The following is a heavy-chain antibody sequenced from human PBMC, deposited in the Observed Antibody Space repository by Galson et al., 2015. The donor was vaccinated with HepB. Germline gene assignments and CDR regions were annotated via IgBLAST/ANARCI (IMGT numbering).Heavy chain of an antibody. Sequence: SVKVSCKVSGYTLTELSMHWVRQAPGKGLEWMGGFDPEDGETIYAQKFQGRVTMTEDTSTDTAYMELSSLRSEDTAVYYCATGGFVVVPAARSWFDPWGQGTLVTVSS. CDR3: ATGGFVVVPAARSWFDP. V-gene: IGHV1-24*01. CDR2: FDPEDGET. CDR1: GYTLTELS. J-gene: IGHJ5*02. D-gene: IGHD2-2*01.